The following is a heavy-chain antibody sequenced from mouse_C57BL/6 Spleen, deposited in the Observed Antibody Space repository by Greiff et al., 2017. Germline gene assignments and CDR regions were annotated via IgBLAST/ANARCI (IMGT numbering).Heavy chain of an antibody. Sequence: EVKLQESGPGLVKPSQSLSLTCSVTGYSITSGYYWNWIRQFPGNKLEWMGYISYDGSNNYNPSLKNRISITRDTSKNQFFLKLNSVTTEDTATYYCARENGYGAYWGQGTLVTVSA. CDR2: ISYDGSN. J-gene: IGHJ3*01. CDR1: GYSITSGYY. D-gene: IGHD2-2*01. CDR3: ARENGYGAY. V-gene: IGHV3-6*01.